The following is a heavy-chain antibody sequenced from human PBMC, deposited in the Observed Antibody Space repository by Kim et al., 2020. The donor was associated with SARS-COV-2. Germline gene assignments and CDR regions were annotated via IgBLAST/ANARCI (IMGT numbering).Heavy chain of an antibody. Sequence: DGSGKYYVGSVKGRFTISRDNAKNSVSLQMNSLRAEDTAVYYCVRGGRLWWGQGTLVTVSS. CDR2: DGSGK. CDR3: VRGGRLW. D-gene: IGHD2-21*01. V-gene: IGHV3-7*03. J-gene: IGHJ4*02.